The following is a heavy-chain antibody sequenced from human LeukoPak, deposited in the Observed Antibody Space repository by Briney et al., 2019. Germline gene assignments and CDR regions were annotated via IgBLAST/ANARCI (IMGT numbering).Heavy chain of an antibody. Sequence: ASVKVSCKASGYTFTSYDINWVRQATGQGLEWMGWMNPNSGNTGYAQKFQGRVTMTRDTSISTAYMELSRLRSDDTAVYYCAREARRYYYDSPDYWGQGTLVTVSS. D-gene: IGHD3-22*01. V-gene: IGHV1-8*01. J-gene: IGHJ4*02. CDR2: MNPNSGNT. CDR3: AREARRYYYDSPDY. CDR1: GYTFTSYD.